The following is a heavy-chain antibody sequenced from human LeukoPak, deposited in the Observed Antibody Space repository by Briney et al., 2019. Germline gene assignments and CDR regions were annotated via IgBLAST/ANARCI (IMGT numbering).Heavy chain of an antibody. Sequence: SETLSLTCTVSDGSISTYYWGWVRHPPGKGLEWIGSISYSGSTSYYPSLKSRVTIPVDTSKSQFSLKLSSVTAADTAVYYCVRGGGTCCRFDDWGQGTLVTVSS. CDR3: VRGGGTCCRFDD. V-gene: IGHV4-59*05. CDR1: DGSISTYY. J-gene: IGHJ4*02. CDR2: ISYSGST. D-gene: IGHD2-15*01.